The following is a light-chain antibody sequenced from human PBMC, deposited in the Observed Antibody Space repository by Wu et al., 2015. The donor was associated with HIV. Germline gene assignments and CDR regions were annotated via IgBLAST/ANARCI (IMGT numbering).Light chain of an antibody. Sequence: EIVLTQSPGTLSLSPGERATLSCRASQSVSSNYLAWYQQRPGQAPRLLIYAASNRATGIPARFSGSGSGTAFTLTISSLEPEDFAVYYCQQRNNWPLTFGQGTRLEIK. V-gene: IGKV3D-20*02. CDR1: QSVSSNY. CDR3: QQRNNWPLT. J-gene: IGKJ5*01. CDR2: AAS.